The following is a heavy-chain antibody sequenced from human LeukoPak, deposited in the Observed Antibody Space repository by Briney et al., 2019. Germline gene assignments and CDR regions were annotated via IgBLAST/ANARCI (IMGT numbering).Heavy chain of an antibody. CDR2: ISSSSNNI. J-gene: IGHJ4*02. D-gene: IGHD3-16*01. CDR1: GFTFSICS. V-gene: IGHV3-48*01. CDR3: ARDLYPGY. Sequence: PGGSLRLSCTASGFTFSICSMNWLRQAPGKGLEWVSYISSSSNNIHYADSVKGRFTISGDNAKNSLYLQMNSLRAEDTGVYYCARDLYPGYWGQGTLVTVSS.